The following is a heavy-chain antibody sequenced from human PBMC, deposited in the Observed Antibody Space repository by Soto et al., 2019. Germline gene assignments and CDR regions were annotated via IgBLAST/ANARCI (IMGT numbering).Heavy chain of an antibody. J-gene: IGHJ5*02. Sequence: SETLSLTCTVSGGSISSSSYYWGWIRQPPGKGLEWIGSIYYSGSTYYNPSLKSRVTISVDTSTTQFSLKLSSVTVADTAVYYGARHFTPTQKVTRVRGVHPYNWSDPVGQGTLVNVST. CDR3: ARHFTPTQKVTRVRGVHPYNWSDP. CDR1: GGSISSSSYY. D-gene: IGHD3-10*01. CDR2: IYYSGST. V-gene: IGHV4-39*01.